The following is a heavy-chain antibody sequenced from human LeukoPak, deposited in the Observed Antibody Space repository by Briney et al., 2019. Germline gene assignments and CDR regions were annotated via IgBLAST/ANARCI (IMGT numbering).Heavy chain of an antibody. CDR3: ARLYGSEYGMDV. Sequence: PGGSLRLSCAASGFTFSSYWMSWVRQAPGKGLEWVSYISSSGSTIYYADSVKGRFTISRDNAKNSLYLQMNSLRAEDTAVYYCARLYGSEYGMDVWGQGTTVTVSS. D-gene: IGHD3-10*01. CDR2: ISSSGSTI. J-gene: IGHJ6*02. CDR1: GFTFSSYW. V-gene: IGHV3-48*04.